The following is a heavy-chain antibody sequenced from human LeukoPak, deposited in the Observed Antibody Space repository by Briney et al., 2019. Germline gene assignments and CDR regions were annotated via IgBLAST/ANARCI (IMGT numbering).Heavy chain of an antibody. CDR3: AKDHRQLADSEYFQH. D-gene: IGHD6-13*01. V-gene: IGHV3-74*01. Sequence: GGSLRLSCAASGFTFHSYWMHWVRQAPGKGLVWVSRIDNDGGSTTYADSVKGRFTISRDNSKNTLYLQMNSLRAEDTAVYYCAKDHRQLADSEYFQHWGQGTLVTVSS. CDR1: GFTFHSYW. CDR2: IDNDGGST. J-gene: IGHJ1*01.